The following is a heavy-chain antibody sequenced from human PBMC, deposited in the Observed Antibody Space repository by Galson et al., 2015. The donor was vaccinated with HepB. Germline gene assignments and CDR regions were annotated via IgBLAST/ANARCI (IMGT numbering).Heavy chain of an antibody. CDR2: IYPGDSET. Sequence: QSGAEVKKPGESLKISCKGSGYTFTNYWIGWMRQMPGKGLEWMGIIYPGDSETRYSLSFEGQVTMSADKSISTAYLQWSRLRASDTAMYYCATLLFYCGGGSCYRPHAFDVWGQGTMVTVSS. J-gene: IGHJ3*01. V-gene: IGHV5-51*03. D-gene: IGHD2-15*01. CDR1: GYTFTNYW. CDR3: ATLLFYCGGGSCYRPHAFDV.